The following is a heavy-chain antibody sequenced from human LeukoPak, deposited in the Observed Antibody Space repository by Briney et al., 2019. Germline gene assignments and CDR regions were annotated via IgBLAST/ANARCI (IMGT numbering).Heavy chain of an antibody. J-gene: IGHJ4*02. D-gene: IGHD6-19*01. CDR1: GGSINSHY. Sequence: SETLSLTCAVSGGSINSHYWGWIRQPPGKGLQWIGDIYYTGKNNYNPSLKSRVTISLDTSKDHLSLNLTSVLTADTAIYYCVRRDTGWNYFDYWGQGILVTVSS. CDR2: IYYTGKN. V-gene: IGHV4-59*08. CDR3: VRRDTGWNYFDY.